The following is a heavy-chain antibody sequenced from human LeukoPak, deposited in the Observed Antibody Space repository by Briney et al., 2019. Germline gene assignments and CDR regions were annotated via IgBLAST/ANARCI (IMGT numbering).Heavy chain of an antibody. J-gene: IGHJ5*02. CDR1: GFTFSSFT. D-gene: IGHD3-16*01. CDR2: IGGRGGST. V-gene: IGHV3-23*01. CDR3: GKEGGA. Sequence: TGGSLRLSCAASGFTFSSFTMTWVRQAPGKGPEWVSAIGGRGGSTYYADSLGGRFTISRDNSKDMVYLQMNNLKVEDTATYYCGKEGGAWGQGTKVTVSS.